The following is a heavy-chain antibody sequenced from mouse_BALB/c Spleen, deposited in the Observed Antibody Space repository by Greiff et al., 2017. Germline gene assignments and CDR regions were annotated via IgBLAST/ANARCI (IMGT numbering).Heavy chain of an antibody. J-gene: IGHJ4*01. D-gene: IGHD2-10*01. Sequence: VQLQQPGAELVKPGASVKLSCKASGYTFTSYWMHWVKQRPGQGLEWIGEINPSNGRTNYNEKFKSKATLTVDKSSSTAYMQLSSLTSEDSAVYYCARRGLPNYAMDYWGQGTSVTVSS. V-gene: IGHV1S81*02. CDR3: ARRGLPNYAMDY. CDR2: INPSNGRT. CDR1: GYTFTSYW.